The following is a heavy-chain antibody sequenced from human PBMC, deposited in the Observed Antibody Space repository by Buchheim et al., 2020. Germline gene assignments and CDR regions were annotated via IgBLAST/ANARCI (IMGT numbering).Heavy chain of an antibody. D-gene: IGHD1/OR15-1a*01. CDR3: GRDKGTTSIDT. V-gene: IGHV3-33*01. J-gene: IGHJ5*02. CDR1: GLTFGKSG. Sequence: QLQLVDSGGGVVQPGRSLRLSCAASGLTFGKSGLHWVRQAPGKGLEWVAMIWSDGSNKYYADSVEGRFTISRDNFKNTMSLQMNSLRAEDTAVYYCGRDKGTTSIDTWGQGTL. CDR2: IWSDGSNK.